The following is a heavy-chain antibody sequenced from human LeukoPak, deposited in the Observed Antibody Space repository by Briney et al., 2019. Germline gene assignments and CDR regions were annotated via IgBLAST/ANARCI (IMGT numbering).Heavy chain of an antibody. CDR1: GFTFSDYY. Sequence: GGSLRLSCAASGFTFSDYYMSWIRQAPGKGLERVSYISSSSSYTNYADSVKGRFTISRDNAKNSLYLQMNSLRAEDTAVYYCARDRERYSSSWAEYFQHWGQGTLVTVSS. CDR2: ISSSSSYT. D-gene: IGHD6-13*01. CDR3: ARDRERYSSSWAEYFQH. V-gene: IGHV3-11*06. J-gene: IGHJ1*01.